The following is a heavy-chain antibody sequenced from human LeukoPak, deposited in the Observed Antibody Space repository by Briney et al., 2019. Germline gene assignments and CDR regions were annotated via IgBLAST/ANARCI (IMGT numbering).Heavy chain of an antibody. Sequence: GGSLRLSCAASGFTFSSYSLNWVRQAPGKGLEWVSFISSSSITIYYADSVKGRFTISRDNAEKSLYLRMSSLRAEDTAVYYCARDRGGSYSAIDYWGQGTLVTVSS. CDR3: ARDRGGSYSAIDY. CDR2: ISSSSITI. D-gene: IGHD2-15*01. J-gene: IGHJ4*02. V-gene: IGHV3-48*04. CDR1: GFTFSSYS.